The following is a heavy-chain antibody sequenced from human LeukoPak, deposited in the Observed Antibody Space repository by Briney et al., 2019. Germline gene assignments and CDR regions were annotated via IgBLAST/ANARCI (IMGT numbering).Heavy chain of an antibody. Sequence: SETLSLTCSVSGGSISSSSYYWGWIRQPPGKGLEWIGSIYYSGSTNYNPSLKSRVTISVDTSKNQFSLKLSSVTAADTAVYYCAIHPYDSSGYYSAAHFDYWGQGTLVTVSS. D-gene: IGHD3-22*01. CDR2: IYYSGST. CDR1: GGSISSSSYY. V-gene: IGHV4-39*07. CDR3: AIHPYDSSGYYSAAHFDY. J-gene: IGHJ4*02.